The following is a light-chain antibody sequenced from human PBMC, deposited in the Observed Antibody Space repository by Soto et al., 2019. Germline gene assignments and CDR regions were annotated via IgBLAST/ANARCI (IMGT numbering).Light chain of an antibody. V-gene: IGKV1-5*03. J-gene: IGKJ1*01. CDR2: KAS. CDR3: QQYNSYPWT. Sequence: IQMTQYPSTLSSSLGDRVTITCRASQSISSWFAWYQQKPGKAPKLLIYKASSLESGVPSRFSGSGSGTEFTIAISSLKPDDFATYDCQQYNSYPWTFGQGTKVDIK. CDR1: QSISSW.